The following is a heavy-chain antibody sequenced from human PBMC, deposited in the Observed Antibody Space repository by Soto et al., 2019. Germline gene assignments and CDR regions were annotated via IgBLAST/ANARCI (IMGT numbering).Heavy chain of an antibody. V-gene: IGHV3-53*04. J-gene: IGHJ5*02. CDR1: GFTVSSNY. D-gene: IGHD3-10*01. CDR3: ARARITMVRGVIGPQNWFDP. CDR2: IYSGGST. Sequence: EVQLVESGGGLVQPGGSLRLSCAASGFTVSSNYMSWVRQAPGKGLEWVSVIYSGGSTYYADSVKGRFTISRHNSKNTLYLQMNSLRAEDTAVYYCARARITMVRGVIGPQNWFDPWGQGTLVTVSS.